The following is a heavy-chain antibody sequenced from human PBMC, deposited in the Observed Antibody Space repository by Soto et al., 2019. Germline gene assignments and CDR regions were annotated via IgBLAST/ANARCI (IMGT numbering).Heavy chain of an antibody. CDR1: GFTFSSYA. CDR2: ISGSGGST. D-gene: IGHD4-17*01. J-gene: IGHJ6*02. Sequence: GGSLKLSCAASGFTFSSYAMSWVRQAPGKGLVWVSAISGSGGSTYYADSVKGRFTISRDNSKNTLYLQMNSPRAEDTAVYYCAGRNYGYGMDVWGQGTTVTVSS. V-gene: IGHV3-23*01. CDR3: AGRNYGYGMDV.